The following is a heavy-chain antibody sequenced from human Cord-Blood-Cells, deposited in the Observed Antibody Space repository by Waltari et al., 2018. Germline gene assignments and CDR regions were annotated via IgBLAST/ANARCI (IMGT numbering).Heavy chain of an antibody. CDR2: IYTSGST. Sequence: QVQLQESGPGLVKPSETLSLTCTVSGGSFRIYYWRWIRRPAGKGLEWIGRIYTSGSTNYNPSLKSRVTMSVDTSKNQFSLKLSSVTAADTAVYYCARDAYCGGDCYYFDYWGQGTLVTVSS. CDR1: GGSFRIYY. V-gene: IGHV4-4*07. D-gene: IGHD2-21*01. CDR3: ARDAYCGGDCYYFDY. J-gene: IGHJ4*02.